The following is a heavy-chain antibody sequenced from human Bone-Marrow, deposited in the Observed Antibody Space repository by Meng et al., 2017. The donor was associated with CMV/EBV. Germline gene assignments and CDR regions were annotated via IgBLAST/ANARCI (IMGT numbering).Heavy chain of an antibody. Sequence: GESLKISCAASGFTFSSYAMHWVRQAPGKGLEWVAVISYDGSNKYYADSVKGRFTISRDNSKNTLYLQMNSLRAEDTAVYYCAKEFRFLYPAPQYYFDYWGQGTLVTVSS. CDR1: GFTFSSYA. D-gene: IGHD3-3*01. CDR2: ISYDGSNK. CDR3: AKEFRFLYPAPQYYFDY. V-gene: IGHV3-30*04. J-gene: IGHJ4*02.